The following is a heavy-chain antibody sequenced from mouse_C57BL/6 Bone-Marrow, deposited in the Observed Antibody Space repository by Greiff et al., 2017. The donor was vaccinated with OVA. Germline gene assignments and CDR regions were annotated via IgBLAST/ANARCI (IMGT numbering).Heavy chain of an antibody. CDR3: AGVGPAWFAY. V-gene: IGHV1-59*01. D-gene: IGHD4-1*01. CDR2: IDPSDSYT. CDR1: GYTFTSYW. Sequence: QVQLKQPGAELVRPGTSVKLSCKASGYTFTSYWMHWVKQRPGQGLEWIGVIDPSDSYTNYNQKFKGKATLTVDTSSSTAYMQLSSLTSEDSAVYYCAGVGPAWFAYWGQGTLVTVSA. J-gene: IGHJ3*01.